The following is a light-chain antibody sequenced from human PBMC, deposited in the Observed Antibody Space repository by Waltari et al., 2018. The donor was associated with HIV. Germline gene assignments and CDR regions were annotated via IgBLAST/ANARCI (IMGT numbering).Light chain of an antibody. CDR1: TSNIGTNT. CDR2: SNN. CDR3: AAWDDTLNGL. Sequence: QSVLTQPPSASGTPGQNVTIPCSGNTSNIGTNTLNWYQQFPGAAPKLLIYSNNQRPSGVPARFSGSKSGTSASLAISGLQSEDEADYFCAAWDDTLNGLFGGGTKLTVL. V-gene: IGLV1-44*01. J-gene: IGLJ2*01.